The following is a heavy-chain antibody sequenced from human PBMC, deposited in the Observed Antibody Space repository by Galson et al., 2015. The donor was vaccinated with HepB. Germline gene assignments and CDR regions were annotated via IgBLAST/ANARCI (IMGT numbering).Heavy chain of an antibody. CDR1: GYSFTRYW. Sequence: QSGAEVKKPGESLKISCKGSGYSFTRYWIGWVRQMPGKGLEWMGIIYPGDSDTRYSPSFQGQVTISADKSISTAYLQWSSLEASDTAMYYCARPLSSSIVLPGAMISGEFDPWGQGTLVTVSS. J-gene: IGHJ5*02. V-gene: IGHV5-51*03. CDR2: IYPGDSDT. CDR3: ARPLSSSIVLPGAMISGEFDP. D-gene: IGHD2-2*01.